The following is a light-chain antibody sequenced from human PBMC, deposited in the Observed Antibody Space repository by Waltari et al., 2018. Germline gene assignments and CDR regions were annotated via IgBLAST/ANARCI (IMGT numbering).Light chain of an antibody. V-gene: IGKV3D-20*02. Sequence: EIVLTQSPGTLSLSPGERATLSCRASRSVSSTYLAWYQQKPGQAPSRLIYATSSRATGTPARFSGSGSGTDCTLTISSLEPEDFAGYSCQHRDHWPPDATFGPGTKVDI. J-gene: IGKJ3*01. CDR2: ATS. CDR1: RSVSSTY. CDR3: QHRDHWPPDAT.